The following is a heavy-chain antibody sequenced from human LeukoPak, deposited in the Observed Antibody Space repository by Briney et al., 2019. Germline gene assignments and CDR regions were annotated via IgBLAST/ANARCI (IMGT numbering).Heavy chain of an antibody. CDR2: ISSSGSTI. CDR3: ARDRSVIAVAGTLDY. CDR1: GFTFCSYE. D-gene: IGHD6-19*01. Sequence: PGGSLSLSCAASGFTFCSYEMNWVRQAPGKGREWVSYISSSGSTIYYADSVKGRFTISRDNAKNSLYLQMNSLRAEDTAVYYCARDRSVIAVAGTLDYWGQGTLVTVSS. V-gene: IGHV3-48*03. J-gene: IGHJ4*02.